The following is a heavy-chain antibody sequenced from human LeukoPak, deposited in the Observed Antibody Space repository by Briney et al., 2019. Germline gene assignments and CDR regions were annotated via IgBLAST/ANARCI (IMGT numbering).Heavy chain of an antibody. D-gene: IGHD3-16*02. Sequence: GESLKISCKGSGYSFTSYWIGWVRQMPGKGLEWMGIIYPGDSDTRYSPSFQGQVTISADKSISTAYLQWSSLKASDTAMYYCARRGYDYVWGSYQSDYWGQGTLVTVSS. V-gene: IGHV5-51*01. CDR1: GYSFTSYW. J-gene: IGHJ4*02. CDR3: ARRGYDYVWGSYQSDY. CDR2: IYPGDSDT.